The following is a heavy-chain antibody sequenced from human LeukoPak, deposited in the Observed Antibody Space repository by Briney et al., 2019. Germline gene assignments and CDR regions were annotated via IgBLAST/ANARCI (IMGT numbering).Heavy chain of an antibody. CDR2: INPNSGGT. CDR3: ARGHPYCSSTSRLNNWFDP. D-gene: IGHD2-2*01. J-gene: IGHJ5*02. Sequence: ASVKVSCKASGYTFTGYYMHWVRQAPGQGLDWMGRINPNSGGTNYAQKFQGRVTMTRDTSISTAYMELSRLRSDDTAVYYCARGHPYCSSTSRLNNWFDPWGQGTLVTVSS. CDR1: GYTFTGYY. V-gene: IGHV1-2*06.